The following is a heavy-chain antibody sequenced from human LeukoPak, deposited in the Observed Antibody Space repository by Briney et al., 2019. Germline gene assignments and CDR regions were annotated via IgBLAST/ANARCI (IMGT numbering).Heavy chain of an antibody. Sequence: PGGSQRLSCAVSGFTFSSYAMNWVRQAPGKGLEWVSYISSSSRTIHYADSVKGRFTISRDNAKNSLYLQMNSLRAEDTAVYYCAELGITMIGGVWGKGTTVTISS. CDR3: AELGITMIGGV. D-gene: IGHD3-10*02. V-gene: IGHV3-48*04. CDR1: GFTFSSYA. CDR2: ISSSSRTI. J-gene: IGHJ6*04.